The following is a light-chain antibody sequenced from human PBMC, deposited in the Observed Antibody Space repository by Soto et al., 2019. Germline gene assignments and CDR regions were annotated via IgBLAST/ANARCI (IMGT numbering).Light chain of an antibody. CDR1: QSVSSY. V-gene: IGKV3-11*01. Sequence: EIVVTQSPATLSLSPGERATLSCRASQSVSSYLAWYQQKPGQAPRLLIYDASNRATGIPARFSGSGSGTNFTLTISSLEPEDFAVYYCQQSSNWLTFGGGTKVDIK. CDR3: QQSSNWLT. CDR2: DAS. J-gene: IGKJ4*01.